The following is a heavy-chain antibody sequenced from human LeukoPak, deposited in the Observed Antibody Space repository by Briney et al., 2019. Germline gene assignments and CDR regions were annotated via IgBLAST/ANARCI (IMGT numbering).Heavy chain of an antibody. D-gene: IGHD6-19*01. Sequence: SETLSLTCAVYGGSFSSYYWGWIRQPPGKGLEWIGSIYYSGSTYYNPSLKSRVTISVDTSKNQFSLKLSSVTAADTAVYYCATSSGWYSVAPTFDYWGQGTLVTVSS. CDR1: GGSFSSYY. CDR2: IYYSGST. J-gene: IGHJ4*02. V-gene: IGHV4-39*07. CDR3: ATSSGWYSVAPTFDY.